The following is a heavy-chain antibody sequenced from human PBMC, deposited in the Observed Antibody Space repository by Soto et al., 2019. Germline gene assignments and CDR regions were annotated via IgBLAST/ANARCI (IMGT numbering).Heavy chain of an antibody. CDR2: IIPIFGTA. D-gene: IGHD3-9*01. J-gene: IGHJ4*02. CDR1: GGTLSSYA. V-gene: IGHV1-69*13. Sequence: SVKVSCKASGGTLSSYAISWVRQAPGQGLEWMGGIIPIFGTANYAQKFQGRVTITADESTSTAYMELSSLRSEDTAVYYCASWLRTAEAPDSDYWGQGTLVTVSS. CDR3: ASWLRTAEAPDSDY.